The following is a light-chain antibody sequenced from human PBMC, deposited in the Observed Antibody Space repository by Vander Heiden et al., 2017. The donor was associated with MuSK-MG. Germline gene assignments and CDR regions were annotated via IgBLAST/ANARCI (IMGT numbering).Light chain of an antibody. CDR2: DAS. Sequence: EIVLTQSPGTLSLSPGERATLSCRASQSVSSSYLAWYQQKPGQAPRLLIYDASSRATGIPDRFSGSGSGTDFTLSISRLEPEDSAVYYCQQYGSSPPTFGQGTKVEIK. CDR3: QQYGSSPPT. J-gene: IGKJ1*01. V-gene: IGKV3-20*01. CDR1: QSVSSSY.